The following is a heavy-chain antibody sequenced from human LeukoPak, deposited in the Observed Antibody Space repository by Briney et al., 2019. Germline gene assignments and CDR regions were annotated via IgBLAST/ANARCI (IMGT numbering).Heavy chain of an antibody. D-gene: IGHD3-10*01. J-gene: IGHJ3*02. Sequence: SETLSLTCTVSGGSISSSSYYWGWIRQPPGKGLEWIGSIYYSGSTYYNPSLKSRVTISVDTSKNQFSLKLSSVTAADTAVYYCASNYLVAPTFDIWGQGTMVTVSS. V-gene: IGHV4-39*01. CDR2: IYYSGST. CDR3: ASNYLVAPTFDI. CDR1: GGSISSSSYY.